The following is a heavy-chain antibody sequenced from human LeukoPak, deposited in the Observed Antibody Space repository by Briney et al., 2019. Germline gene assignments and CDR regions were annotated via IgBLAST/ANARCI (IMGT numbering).Heavy chain of an antibody. D-gene: IGHD5-12*01. CDR2: IHDSGIT. CDR3: ARGGYMSNWFEH. Sequence: PSETLSLTCTVSGYSVSSGYYWGWIRQPPGKGLEWIGKIHDSGITNYNPSLKSRVTFSVDTSKKQFSLNLNSVTAADTAVYYCARGGYMSNWFEHWGQGTPVTVSS. CDR1: GYSVSSGYY. V-gene: IGHV4-38-2*02. J-gene: IGHJ5*02.